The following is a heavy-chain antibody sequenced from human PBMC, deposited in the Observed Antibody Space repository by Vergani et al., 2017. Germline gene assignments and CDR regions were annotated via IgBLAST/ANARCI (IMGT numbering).Heavy chain of an antibody. D-gene: IGHD5-12*01. CDR2: ISSSGSTI. CDR1: GFTFSSYE. V-gene: IGHV3-48*03. J-gene: IGHJ3*02. CDR3: ARGGGYSGYDPDAFDI. Sequence: EVQLVESGGGVVRPGGSLRLSCAASGFTFSSYEMNWVRQAPGKGLEWVSYISSSGSTIYYADSVKGRFTISRDNAKNSLYLQMNSLRAEDTAVYYCARGGGYSGYDPDAFDIWGQGTMVTVSS.